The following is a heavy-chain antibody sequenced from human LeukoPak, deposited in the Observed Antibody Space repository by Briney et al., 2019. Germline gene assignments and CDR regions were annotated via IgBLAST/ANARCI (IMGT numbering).Heavy chain of an antibody. J-gene: IGHJ4*02. CDR3: ARVTVVTALFDY. D-gene: IGHD4-23*01. Sequence: SETLSLTCTVSGVSISSGGYYWSWIRQHPGKGLEWIGYIYYSGSTYYNRSLKSRFTISVDTSKNQFSLKLSSVTAADTAVYYCARVTVVTALFDYWGQGTLVTVSS. CDR2: IYYSGST. V-gene: IGHV4-31*03. CDR1: GVSISSGGYY.